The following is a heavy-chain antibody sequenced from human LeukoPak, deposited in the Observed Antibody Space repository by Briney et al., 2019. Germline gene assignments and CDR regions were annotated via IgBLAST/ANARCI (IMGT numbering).Heavy chain of an antibody. Sequence: ASVKVSCKASGYTFTGYYMHWVRQAPGQGLEWMGWINPNSGGTNYAQKFQGRVTMTRDTSISTAYMELSRLRSDDTAVHYCAREPADSSAPERPYYFDYWGQGTLVTVSS. CDR2: INPNSGGT. CDR1: GYTFTGYY. J-gene: IGHJ4*02. CDR3: AREPADSSAPERPYYFDY. D-gene: IGHD3-22*01. V-gene: IGHV1-2*02.